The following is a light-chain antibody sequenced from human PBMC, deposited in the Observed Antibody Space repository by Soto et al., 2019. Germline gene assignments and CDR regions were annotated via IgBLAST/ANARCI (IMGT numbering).Light chain of an antibody. J-gene: IGLJ1*01. V-gene: IGLV1-40*01. CDR3: LSSGSSLSVYV. CDR2: GNS. CDR1: SSNIGAGYD. Sequence: QSVLTQPPSVSGAPGQRVTISCTGSSSNIGAGYDVHWYQQLPGTAPKLLIYGNSNRPSGVPDRFSGSKSGTSASLAITGLQAEDEADNFSLSSGSSLSVYVFGPGTKVTVL.